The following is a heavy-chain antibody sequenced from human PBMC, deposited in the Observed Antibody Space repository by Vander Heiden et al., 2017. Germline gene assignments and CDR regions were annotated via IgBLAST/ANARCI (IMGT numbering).Heavy chain of an antibody. CDR2: LSYDGSSK. Sequence: QVQLVESGGGVVQPGRSLRLSCAASGFTFSSYAIHWVRRAPGKGLEWVAVLSYDGSSKHYVDSVKGRFTISRDNSKNTLYLQMNSLRAEDTAVYYCARVPFGYYDSSGYFDYWGQGTLVTVSS. V-gene: IGHV3-30-3*01. CDR3: ARVPFGYYDSSGYFDY. J-gene: IGHJ4*02. D-gene: IGHD3-22*01. CDR1: GFTFSSYA.